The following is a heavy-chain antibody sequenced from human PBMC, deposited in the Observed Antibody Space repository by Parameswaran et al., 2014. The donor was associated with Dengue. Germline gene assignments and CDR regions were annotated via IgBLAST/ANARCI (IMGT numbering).Heavy chain of an antibody. V-gene: IGHV3-30*04. CDR2: ISYDGSNK. CDR3: ASPREQGDH. D-gene: IGHD6-13*01. J-gene: IGHJ5*02. Sequence: QMPGKGLEWVAVISYDGSNKYYADSVKGRFTISRDNSKNTLYLQMNSLRAEDTAVYYCASPREQGDHWGQGTLVTVSS.